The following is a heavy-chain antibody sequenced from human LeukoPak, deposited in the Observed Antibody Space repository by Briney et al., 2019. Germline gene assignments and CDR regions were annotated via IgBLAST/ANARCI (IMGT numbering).Heavy chain of an antibody. CDR2: IRAYNGNT. CDR3: ARRDDYYDY. Sequence: VPVKVSCKASGYTFTDYTITWVRQPPGQGLEWMGWIRAYNGNTNYVQRLQGRVTMTTDTSTSTAYMELRSLTSDDTAVYYCARRDDYYDYWGQGTMVTVSS. V-gene: IGHV1-18*01. D-gene: IGHD5-24*01. CDR1: GYTFTDYT. J-gene: IGHJ4*02.